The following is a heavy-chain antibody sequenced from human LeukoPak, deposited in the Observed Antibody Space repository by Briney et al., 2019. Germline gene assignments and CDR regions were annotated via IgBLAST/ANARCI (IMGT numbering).Heavy chain of an antibody. CDR2: INPNSGGT. CDR3: AKPLYSSGDWFDP. J-gene: IGHJ5*02. V-gene: IGHV1-2*02. CDR1: GYTFTGYY. Sequence: ASVKVSCKASGYTFTGYYMHWVRQAPGQGLEWMGWINPNSGGTNYAQKFQGRVTMTRDTSISTAYMELSSLRSEDTAVYYCAKPLYSSGDWFDPWGQGTLVTVSS. D-gene: IGHD6-19*01.